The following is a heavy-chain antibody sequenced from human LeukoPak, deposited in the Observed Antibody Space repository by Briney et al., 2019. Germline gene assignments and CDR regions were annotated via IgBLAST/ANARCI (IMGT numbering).Heavy chain of an antibody. J-gene: IGHJ3*02. V-gene: IGHV4-59*08. CDR2: IYYSGSS. CDR3: ARMVIRAYCSGGNCYEHAFDI. Sequence: SETLSLTCSVSGGSISTYYWSWIRQPPGKGLEWIGYIYYSGSSNYNPSLKSRVTISVDTSKNQFSLKLSSVTAADTAVYCCARMVIRAYCSGGNCYEHAFDIWGQGTMVTVSS. CDR1: GGSISTYY. D-gene: IGHD2-15*01.